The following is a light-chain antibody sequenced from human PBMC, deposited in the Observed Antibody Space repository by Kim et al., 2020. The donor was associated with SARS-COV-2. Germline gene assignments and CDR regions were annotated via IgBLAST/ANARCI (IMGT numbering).Light chain of an antibody. Sequence: LGQTVRITCQGDSLRKSYASWYQQKPGQAPILVMSDENNRPSVIPDRFSGSSSGSTASLTITGAQAEDEADYYCCSRDSTAKDYVFGTGTKVTVL. J-gene: IGLJ1*01. CDR2: DEN. CDR3: CSRDSTAKDYV. CDR1: SLRKSY. V-gene: IGLV3-19*01.